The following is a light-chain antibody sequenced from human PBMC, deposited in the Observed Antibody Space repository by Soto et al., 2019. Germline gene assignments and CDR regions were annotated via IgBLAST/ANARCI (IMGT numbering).Light chain of an antibody. V-gene: IGKV3-11*01. CDR1: QSVSYY. CDR3: QQRSNWPYT. Sequence: EIVLTQSPATLSLSPGERATLSCRASQSVSYYLAWYQQKPGQAPRLLIYDASNRATDIPARFSGSGSGTDFTLTISSLEPEDFAVFYCQQRSNWPYTFGQGTKLEIK. CDR2: DAS. J-gene: IGKJ2*01.